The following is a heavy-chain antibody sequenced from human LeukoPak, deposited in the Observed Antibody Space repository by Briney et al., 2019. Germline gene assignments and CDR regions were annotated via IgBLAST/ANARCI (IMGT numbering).Heavy chain of an antibody. V-gene: IGHV1-18*01. D-gene: IGHD4-11*01. J-gene: IGHJ5*02. CDR3: ATQLTTFDP. Sequence: ASVKVSCKASGYTFTSYGISWVRQAPGQGLEWMGWISAYNGNTNYAQKLQGRVTMTRDTSTSTVYMELSSLRSEDTAVYYCATQLTTFDPWGQGTLVTVSS. CDR2: ISAYNGNT. CDR1: GYTFTSYG.